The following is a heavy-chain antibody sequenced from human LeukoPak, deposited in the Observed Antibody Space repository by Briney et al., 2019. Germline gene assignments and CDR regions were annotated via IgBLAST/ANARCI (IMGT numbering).Heavy chain of an antibody. Sequence: SETLSLTCTVSGGSISSSSYYWGWIRQPPGKGLEWIGSIYYSGSTYYNPSLKSRVTISVDTSKNQFSLKLSSVTAADTAVYYCARDVGYCSGGSCYRGDGFDYWGQGTLVTVSS. CDR1: GGSISSSSYY. CDR2: IYYSGST. J-gene: IGHJ4*02. CDR3: ARDVGYCSGGSCYRGDGFDY. D-gene: IGHD2-15*01. V-gene: IGHV4-39*07.